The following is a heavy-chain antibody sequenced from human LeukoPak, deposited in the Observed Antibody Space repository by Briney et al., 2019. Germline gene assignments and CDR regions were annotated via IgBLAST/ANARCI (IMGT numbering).Heavy chain of an antibody. CDR3: ARQVHSTPIIVLVVTPPYLPDFDV. D-gene: IGHD2/OR15-2a*01. J-gene: IGHJ2*01. CDR2: IYYGGNT. Sequence: SETLSLTCTVSGGSISTTSYFWAWLRQPPGKGLEWIGSIYYGGNTYYNPSLESRLTMSVDTSKSQFSLKLRSVTAADTAVYYCARQVHSTPIIVLVVTPPYLPDFDVWGRGTLVTVSS. V-gene: IGHV4-39*01. CDR1: GGSISTTSYF.